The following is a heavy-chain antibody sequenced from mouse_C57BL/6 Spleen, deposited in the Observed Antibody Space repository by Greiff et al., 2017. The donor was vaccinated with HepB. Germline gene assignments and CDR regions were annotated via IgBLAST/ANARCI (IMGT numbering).Heavy chain of an antibody. CDR2: IDPSDSYT. J-gene: IGHJ2*01. Sequence: QVQLQQPGAELVMPGASVKLSCKASGYTFTSYWMHWVKQRPGQGLEWIGEIDPSDSYTNYNQKFKGKSTLTVDKSSSTAYRQLSSLTSEDSAVYYCARSGDYYGSSYGYFDYWGQGTTLTVSS. V-gene: IGHV1-69*01. D-gene: IGHD1-1*01. CDR1: GYTFTSYW. CDR3: ARSGDYYGSSYGYFDY.